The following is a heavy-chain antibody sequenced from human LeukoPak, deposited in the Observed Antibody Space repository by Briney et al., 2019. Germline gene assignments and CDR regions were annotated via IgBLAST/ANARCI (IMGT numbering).Heavy chain of an antibody. CDR3: AKEDLHYDILTGYYTTPYSFDS. V-gene: IGHV3-23*01. J-gene: IGHJ4*02. CDR2: ISGSGGGT. D-gene: IGHD3-9*01. Sequence: GRSLRLSCAASGLTFSNYAMSWARQAPGKGLECVSAISGSGGGTYNAASVKGRFTISRDNSRNTLFLQMNSLRAEDTAVYYCAKEDLHYDILTGYYTTPYSFDSWGQGTLVTVSS. CDR1: GLTFSNYA.